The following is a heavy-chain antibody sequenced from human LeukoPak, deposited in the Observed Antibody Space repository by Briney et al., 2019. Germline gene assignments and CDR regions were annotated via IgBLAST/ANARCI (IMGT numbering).Heavy chain of an antibody. D-gene: IGHD3-10*01. Sequence: GESLKISCKGSGYSFTSYWIGWVRQMPGKGLEWMRIIYPGDSDTRYSPSFQGQVTISADKSISTAYLQWSSLKASDTAMYYCARRPILLRLFLPSGAFDIWGQGTMVTVSS. CDR2: IYPGDSDT. CDR3: ARRPILLRLFLPSGAFDI. CDR1: GYSFTSYW. J-gene: IGHJ3*02. V-gene: IGHV5-51*01.